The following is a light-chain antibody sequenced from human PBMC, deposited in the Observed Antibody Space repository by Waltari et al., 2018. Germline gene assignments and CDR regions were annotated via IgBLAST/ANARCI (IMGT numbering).Light chain of an antibody. CDR2: RAS. CDR3: QQYNNWPPL. J-gene: IGKJ3*01. V-gene: IGKV3-15*01. CDR1: QSVSSN. Sequence: EIVMTQSPATLSVSPGERATLSCRASQSVSSNLAWYQQKPGQAPRLLIYRASTRATGIPARFSGSGSGTEFTLTISSLQSEDFAVYYCQQYNNWPPLFGPGTKVDIK.